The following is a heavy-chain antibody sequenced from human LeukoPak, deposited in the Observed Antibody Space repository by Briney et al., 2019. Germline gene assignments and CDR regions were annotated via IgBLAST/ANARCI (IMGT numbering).Heavy chain of an antibody. CDR3: AKDINGDYGSGFDY. Sequence: GGSLRLSCAAPGFTFDDDAMHWGRQAPGKGLGWVSGISWNSGNIGYADSVKGRFTISRDNAKNSLYLQMNSLRAEDMALYYCAKDINGDYGSGFDYWGQGTLVTVSS. CDR2: ISWNSGNI. CDR1: GFTFDDDA. V-gene: IGHV3-9*03. J-gene: IGHJ4*02. D-gene: IGHD4-17*01.